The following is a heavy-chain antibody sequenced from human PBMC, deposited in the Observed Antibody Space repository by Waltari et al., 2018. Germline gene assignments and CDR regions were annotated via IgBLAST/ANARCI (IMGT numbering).Heavy chain of an antibody. CDR3: ARRSSGRGRGPFDP. V-gene: IGHV1-8*03. CDR1: GYTFTSYD. Sequence: QVQLVQSGAEVKKPGASVKVSCKASGYTFTSYDINWVRQATGQGLEWMGWMNPTLCNTGVAQKLQVQFTITSNTTIRTAYMEMSGLGAEDTAGYYCARRSSGRGRGPFDPWGQGTLVTVSS. J-gene: IGHJ5*02. CDR2: MNPTLCNT. D-gene: IGHD3-10*01.